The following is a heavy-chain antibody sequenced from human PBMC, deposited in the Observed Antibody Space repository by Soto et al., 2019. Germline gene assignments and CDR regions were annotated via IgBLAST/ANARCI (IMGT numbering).Heavy chain of an antibody. CDR1: GYRFTSYW. CDR3: SRHIIPCSGPRAFDI. CDR2: ISPGDSDT. D-gene: IGHD3-10*02. J-gene: IGHJ3*02. V-gene: IGHV5-51*01. Sequence: GESLKISCKGHGYRFTSYWIGCVRQMPGKGLEWMGIISPGDSDTRYSPSFQGQVTISVDKSISTAYLQWSSLKASDTAMYYCSRHIIPCSGPRAFDIWGQGTMVTVSS.